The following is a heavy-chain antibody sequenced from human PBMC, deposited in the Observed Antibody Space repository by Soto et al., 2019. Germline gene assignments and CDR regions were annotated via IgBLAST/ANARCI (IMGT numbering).Heavy chain of an antibody. CDR2: TYYRAKWYN. J-gene: IGHJ4*02. V-gene: IGHV6-1*01. CDR1: GDSVSSNSAA. D-gene: IGHD2-2*01. Sequence: SQTLSLTCAISGDSVSSNSAAWNWIRQSPSRGLEWLGRTYYRAKWYNDYAVSVKSRITINPDTSKNQFSLQLNSVTPEDTAVYYCARDACCNQRGYCSSTSCYRFDYWGQGTLVTVSS. CDR3: ARDACCNQRGYCSSTSCYRFDY.